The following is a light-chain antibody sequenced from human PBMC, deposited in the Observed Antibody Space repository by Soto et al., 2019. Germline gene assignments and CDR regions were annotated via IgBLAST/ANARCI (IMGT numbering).Light chain of an antibody. CDR2: EGS. CDR1: SSDVGNYKF. V-gene: IGLV2-23*03. J-gene: IGLJ2*01. CDR3: CSYAGDYTFI. Sequence: QSVLTQPASVSGSPGQSITISCTGTSSDVGNYKFVSWYQHHPGKAPKLMIYEGSRRPSGVSHRFSGSKSGNTASLTISGLQAEDEADYSFCSYAGDYTFIFGGGTKLTVL.